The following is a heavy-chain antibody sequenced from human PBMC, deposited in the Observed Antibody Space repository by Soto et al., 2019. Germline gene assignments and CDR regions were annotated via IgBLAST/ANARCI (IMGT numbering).Heavy chain of an antibody. CDR2: IIPIFGTA. D-gene: IGHD2-15*01. V-gene: IGHV1-69*01. CDR3: ARSQGGSSSLDIYYYYYYGMDV. CDR1: GGTFSSYA. J-gene: IGHJ6*02. Sequence: QVQLVQSGAEVKKPGSSVKVSCKAPGGTFSSYAISWVRQAPGQGLEWMGGIIPIFGTAKYAQKFQGRVTITVDESTSTGYMELSSLRSEDTAVYYCARSQGGSSSLDIYYYYYYGMDVWGQGTMVTVSS.